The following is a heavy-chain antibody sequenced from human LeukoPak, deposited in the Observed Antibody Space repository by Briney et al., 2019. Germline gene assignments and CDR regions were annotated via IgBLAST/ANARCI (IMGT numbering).Heavy chain of an antibody. D-gene: IGHD4-23*01. CDR3: ARDYGGNSVYYYYMDI. V-gene: IGHV3-21*01. Sequence: GGSLRLSCAASGFTFSSYSMNWVRQAPGKGLEWVSSISSSSSYIYYADSVKGRFTISRDNAKSSLYLQMNSLRAEDTAVYYCARDYGGNSVYYYYMDIWGKGTTVTVSS. CDR1: GFTFSSYS. J-gene: IGHJ6*03. CDR2: ISSSSSYI.